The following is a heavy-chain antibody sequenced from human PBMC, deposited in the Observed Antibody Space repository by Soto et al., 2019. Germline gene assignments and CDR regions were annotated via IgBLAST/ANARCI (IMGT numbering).Heavy chain of an antibody. J-gene: IGHJ4*02. Sequence: VGSLRLSCAASGFTLSSYAMSWVRQAPGKGLEWVSAISGSGGSTYYADSVKGRFTISRDNSKNTLYLQMNSLRAEDTAVYYCAKRGAYSSSSVRQIFDYWGQGTLVTVSS. CDR3: AKRGAYSSSSVRQIFDY. CDR2: ISGSGGST. V-gene: IGHV3-23*01. D-gene: IGHD6-6*01. CDR1: GFTLSSYA.